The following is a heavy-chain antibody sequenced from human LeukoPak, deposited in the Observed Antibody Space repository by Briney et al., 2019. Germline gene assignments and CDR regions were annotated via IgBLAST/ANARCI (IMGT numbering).Heavy chain of an antibody. CDR2: LNPSDNGV. J-gene: IGHJ4*02. D-gene: IGHD6-13*01. Sequence: ASVKVSCKASGYTFTDHYIHWVRQAPGQGLEWMGWLNPSDNGVNYAQKFQGRVAMTRDTSISTAYVEVTRLTSDDTAVYYCTTNAAALDYWGQGTLVTVSS. V-gene: IGHV1-2*02. CDR1: GYTFTDHY. CDR3: TTNAAALDY.